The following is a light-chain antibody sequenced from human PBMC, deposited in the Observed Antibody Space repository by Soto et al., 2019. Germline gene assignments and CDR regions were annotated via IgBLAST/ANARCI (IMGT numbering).Light chain of an antibody. Sequence: QSVLTQPPSVSGAPGQRVTISCTGSSSNIGAGYDVHWYQQLPGTAPKLLIYGNSNRPSGVPDRFSGSKSGTSASLAITGLHAEHAADYYCHSYDCILSCSNLVFGGGTKLTVL. CDR1: SSNIGAGYD. V-gene: IGLV1-40*01. CDR3: HSYDCILSCSNLV. CDR2: GNS. J-gene: IGLJ2*01.